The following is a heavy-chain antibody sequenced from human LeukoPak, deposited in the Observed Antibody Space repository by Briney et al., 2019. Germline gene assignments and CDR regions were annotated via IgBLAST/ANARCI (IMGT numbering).Heavy chain of an antibody. D-gene: IGHD3-22*01. CDR1: GYSFTSYW. V-gene: IGHV5-51*01. Sequence: GESLKISCKGSGYSFTSYWIGWVRQMPGKGLEWMGIIYPGDSDTRYSPSFQGQVTISADKSISTAYLQWSSLKASDTAMYYCARHGVNYDSSGYYYELDYWGQGTLVTVSS. CDR3: ARHGVNYDSSGYYYELDY. CDR2: IYPGDSDT. J-gene: IGHJ4*02.